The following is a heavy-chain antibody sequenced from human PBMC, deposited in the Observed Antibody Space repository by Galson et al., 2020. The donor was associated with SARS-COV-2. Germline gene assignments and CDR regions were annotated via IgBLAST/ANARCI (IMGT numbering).Heavy chain of an antibody. CDR1: GGSISSCDYY. D-gene: IGHD2-21*02. V-gene: IGHV4-31*03. J-gene: IGHJ4*02. CDR3: ASSYCGGDCYSQDFDY. CDR2: IYYSGST. Sequence: ASETLSLTCTVSGGSISSCDYYWSWIRQHPGKGLEWIGYIYYSGSTYYNPSLKSRVTISVDTSKNQFSLKLSSVTGADTAVYYCASSYCGGDCYSQDFDYWGQGTLVTVSS.